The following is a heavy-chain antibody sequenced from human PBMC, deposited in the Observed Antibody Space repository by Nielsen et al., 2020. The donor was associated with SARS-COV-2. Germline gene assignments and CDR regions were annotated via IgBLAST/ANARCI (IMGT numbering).Heavy chain of an antibody. CDR3: ARGYRTTVVTDYFYGMDV. Sequence: SETLSLTCTVSGGSISSSSYYWGWIRQPPGKGLEWIGSIYYSGSTYYNPSLKSRVTISVDTSKNQFSLKLSSVTAADTAVYYCARGYRTTVVTDYFYGMDVWGQGTTVIVSS. D-gene: IGHD4-23*01. V-gene: IGHV4-39*07. CDR1: GGSISSSSYY. CDR2: IYYSGST. J-gene: IGHJ6*02.